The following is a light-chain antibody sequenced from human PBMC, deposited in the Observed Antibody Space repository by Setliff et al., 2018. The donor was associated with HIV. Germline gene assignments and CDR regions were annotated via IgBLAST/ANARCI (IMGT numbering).Light chain of an antibody. CDR3: NSYAGSNLYV. CDR2: EVT. J-gene: IGLJ1*01. V-gene: IGLV2-8*01. CDR1: SSDIGGYDY. Sequence: QSVLAQPPSASGSPGQSVTISCTGTSSDIGGYDYVSWYQHHPGKAPKLMISEVTKRPSGVPDRFSGSKSGNTASLTVSGLQAEDEADYYCNSYAGSNLYVFGTGTKVTVL.